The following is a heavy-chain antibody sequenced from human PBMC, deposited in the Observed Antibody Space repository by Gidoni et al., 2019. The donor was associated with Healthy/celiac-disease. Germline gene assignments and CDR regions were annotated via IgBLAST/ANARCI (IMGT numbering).Heavy chain of an antibody. CDR2: IYHSGST. Sequence: QVQLQESGPGLVKPSGTLSLTCAVSGGSISSSNWWSWVRQPPGKGLEWIGEIYHSGSTNYNPSLKSRVTISVDKSKNQFSLKLSSVTAADTAVYYCARDGVLLWFGESPNWYFDLWGRGTLVTVSS. CDR3: ARDGVLLWFGESPNWYFDL. D-gene: IGHD3-10*01. CDR1: GGSISSSNW. V-gene: IGHV4-4*02. J-gene: IGHJ2*01.